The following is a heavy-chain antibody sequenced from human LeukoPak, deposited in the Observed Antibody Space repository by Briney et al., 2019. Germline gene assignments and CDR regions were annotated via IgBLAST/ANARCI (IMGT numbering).Heavy chain of an antibody. CDR2: ISSSGSTI. Sequence: PGGSLRLSCAASGFTFSSYEMNWVHQAPGKGLEWVSYISSSGSTIYYADSVKGRFTISRDNAKNSLYLQMNSLRAEDTAVYYCARIDCSGGSCYSGYFDYWGQGTLVTVSS. J-gene: IGHJ4*02. V-gene: IGHV3-48*03. CDR1: GFTFSSYE. CDR3: ARIDCSGGSCYSGYFDY. D-gene: IGHD2-15*01.